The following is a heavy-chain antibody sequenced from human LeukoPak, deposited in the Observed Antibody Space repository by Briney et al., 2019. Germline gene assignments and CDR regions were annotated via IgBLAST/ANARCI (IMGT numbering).Heavy chain of an antibody. D-gene: IGHD1-20*01. CDR3: AREYNWGRGFDP. CDR2: MYYSGSI. V-gene: IGHV4-59*01. CDR1: GGTISNLY. J-gene: IGHJ5*02. Sequence: SETLSLTCSVSGGTISNLYLAWIRQAPGKGLEWIGYMYYSGSINYNPSLKSRVTISGDTSKNQLSLKLNSATAADTAVYYCAREYNWGRGFDPWGQGIMVTVSS.